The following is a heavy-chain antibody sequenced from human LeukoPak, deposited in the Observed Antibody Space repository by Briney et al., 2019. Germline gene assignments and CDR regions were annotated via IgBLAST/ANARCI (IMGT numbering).Heavy chain of an antibody. V-gene: IGHV1-18*01. D-gene: IGHD3-10*01. Sequence: VSVKVSCKASGYTFTSYGISWVRQAPGQGLEWMGWISAYNGNTNYAQKLQGRVTMTTDTSTSTAYMELRSLRSDDTAVYYCARGPLYYYGSGSYSDYWGQGTLVTVSS. CDR3: ARGPLYYYGSGSYSDY. CDR1: GYTFTSYG. J-gene: IGHJ4*02. CDR2: ISAYNGNT.